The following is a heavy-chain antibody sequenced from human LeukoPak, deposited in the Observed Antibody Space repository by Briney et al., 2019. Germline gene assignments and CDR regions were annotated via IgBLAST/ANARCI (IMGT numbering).Heavy chain of an antibody. Sequence: QSGGSLRLSCAASGFTFSSYWMHWVRQAPGKGLVWVSRINSDGSSTSYADSVKGRITISRDNAKNTLYLQMNSLRAEDTAVYYCARSAPYSYYGMDVWGQGTTVTVSS. CDR2: INSDGSST. V-gene: IGHV3-74*01. CDR1: GFTFSSYW. J-gene: IGHJ6*02. CDR3: ARSAPYSYYGMDV.